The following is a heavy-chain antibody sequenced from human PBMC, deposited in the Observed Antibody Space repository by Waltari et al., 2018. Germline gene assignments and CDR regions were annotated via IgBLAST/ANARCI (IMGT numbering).Heavy chain of an antibody. V-gene: IGHV3-7*03. Sequence: DVQLVESGGGLVQHGGSMRLSAAAYGRNLGPHRMTWFRLAPGKGLEWVPNIKYDGSATYHADSVNGRFAISRDNAHNSLYLQMNSVIADDTAIYFCARGSTGYVRVWDSWGQGTMVTVSS. CDR2: IKYDGSAT. CDR1: GRNLGPHR. J-gene: IGHJ5*01. CDR3: ARGSTGYVRVWDS. D-gene: IGHD2-2*01.